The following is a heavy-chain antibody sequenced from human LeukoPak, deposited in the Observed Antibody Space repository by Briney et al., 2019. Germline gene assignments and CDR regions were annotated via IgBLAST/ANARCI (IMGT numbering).Heavy chain of an antibody. V-gene: IGHV1-2*02. D-gene: IGHD2-2*01. CDR1: GYTFTGYY. CDR3: ARGSERCSSTSCPNKPFDY. CDR2: INPNSGGT. J-gene: IGHJ4*02. Sequence: ASVKVSCKASGYTFTGYYIHWVRQAPGQGLGWMGWINPNSGGTKYEQKFQGRVTMTRDTSISTVYMELSRLRFDDTAVYYCARGSERCSSTSCPNKPFDYWGQGTLVTVSS.